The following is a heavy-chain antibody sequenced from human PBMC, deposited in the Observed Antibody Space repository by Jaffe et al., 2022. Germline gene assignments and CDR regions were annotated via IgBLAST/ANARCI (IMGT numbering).Heavy chain of an antibody. J-gene: IGHJ4*02. CDR2: IRSKANSYAT. CDR3: TSPQYGWYADVFDY. CDR1: GFTFSGSA. Sequence: EVQLVESGGGLVQPGGSLKLSCAASGFTFSGSAMHWVRQASGKGLEWVGRIRSKANSYATAYAASVKGRFTISRDDSKNTAYLQMNSLKTEDTAVYYCTSPQYGWYADVFDYWGQGTLVTVSS. D-gene: IGHD6-19*01. V-gene: IGHV3-73*02.